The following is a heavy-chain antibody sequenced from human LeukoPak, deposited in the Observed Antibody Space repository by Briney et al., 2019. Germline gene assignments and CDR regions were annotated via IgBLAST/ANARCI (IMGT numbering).Heavy chain of an antibody. CDR2: IIPIFGTA. D-gene: IGHD2-2*01. Sequence: SVKVSCKASGGTFSSYAISWVRQAPGQGLEWMGRIIPIFGTANYAQKFQGRVTITTDESTSTACMELSSLRSEDTAVYYCTRTYCSSTSCLDYANDYWGQGTLVTVSS. CDR3: TRTYCSSTSCLDYANDY. J-gene: IGHJ4*02. CDR1: GGTFSSYA. V-gene: IGHV1-69*05.